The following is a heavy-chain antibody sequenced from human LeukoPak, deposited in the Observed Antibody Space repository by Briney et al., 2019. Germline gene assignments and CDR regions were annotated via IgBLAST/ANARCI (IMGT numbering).Heavy chain of an antibody. V-gene: IGHV1-2*02. CDR2: INPNSGGT. CDR3: ARAGTVEMTPLDY. D-gene: IGHD5-24*01. Sequence: ASVTVSCKASGYTFTGYYMHWVRQAPGQGLEWMGWINPNSGGTNYAQKFQGRVTMTRDTSISTAYMELSRLRSDDTAVYYCARAGTVEMTPLDYWGQGTLVTVSS. J-gene: IGHJ4*02. CDR1: GYTFTGYY.